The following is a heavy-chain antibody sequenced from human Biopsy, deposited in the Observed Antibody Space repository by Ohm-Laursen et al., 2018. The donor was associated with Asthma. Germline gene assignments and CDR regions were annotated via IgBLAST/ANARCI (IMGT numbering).Heavy chain of an antibody. CDR3: ARGVDRVTGLLDHFDS. J-gene: IGHJ4*02. CDR2: VYYSGST. V-gene: IGHV4-61*05. D-gene: IGHD2-21*02. CDR1: GGSISNSNYY. Sequence: GTLSLTCPVSGGSISNSNYYWGWIRQSPGKGLESIGHVYYSGSTNYNPSLKSRVTISIDASKNQFSLKLTSVTAADTAVYYCARGVDRVTGLLDHFDSWGQGTLVTVSS.